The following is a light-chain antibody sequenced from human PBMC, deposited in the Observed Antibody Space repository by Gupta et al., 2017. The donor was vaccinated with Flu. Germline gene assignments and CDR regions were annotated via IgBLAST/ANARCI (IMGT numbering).Light chain of an antibody. CDR2: GAS. V-gene: IGKV2-28*01. CDR3: KQTVQAPIA. Sequence: GTPSGSPSIDCSTSRSRGHSSGSSYLDWYLQKPGQAPRLLIHGASNRATGIPDRFSGSGSGTDFTLKISKVEAEDVGVYYCKQTVQAPIAFGGGTKVEIE. J-gene: IGKJ4*01. CDR1: RSRGHSSGSSY.